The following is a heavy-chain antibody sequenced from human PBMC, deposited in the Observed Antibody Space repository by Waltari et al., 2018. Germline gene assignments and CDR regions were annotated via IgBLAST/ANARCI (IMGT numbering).Heavy chain of an antibody. V-gene: IGHV3-72*01. CDR2: IRNKPDGETR. D-gene: IGHD1-7*01. J-gene: IGHJ4*02. Sequence: EAQLMESGGGLVQPGGSLRLSCAASGFTFSDYYMQWVRQAPGKGLEWVGIIRNKPDGETRDYGLSVKGRVTISRDDSKTITYLEMNNLKTEDTAVYYCARRRNYAYGIDFWGQGVLVTVSS. CDR1: GFTFSDYY. CDR3: ARRRNYAYGIDF.